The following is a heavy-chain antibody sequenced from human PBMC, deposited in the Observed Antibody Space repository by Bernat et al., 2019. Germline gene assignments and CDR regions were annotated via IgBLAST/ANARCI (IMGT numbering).Heavy chain of an antibody. CDR1: GFTFSSYA. CDR3: ARSITLIVVVPPTGWFDP. J-gene: IGHJ5*02. V-gene: IGHV3-23*01. CDR2: ISGSGGST. D-gene: IGHD3-22*01. Sequence: EVQLLESGGGLVQPGGSLRLSCAASGFTFSSYAMSWVRQAPGKGLEWVSAISGSGGSTYYADSVKGRFTIPRDNSKNTLYLQMNSLRAEDTAVYYCARSITLIVVVPPTGWFDPWGQGTLVTVSS.